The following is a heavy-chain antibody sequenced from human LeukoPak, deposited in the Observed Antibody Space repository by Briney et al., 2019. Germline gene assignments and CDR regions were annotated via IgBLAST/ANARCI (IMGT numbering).Heavy chain of an antibody. CDR1: DGSISSGGYY. CDR3: AKIPRTYYYDSSG. Sequence: PSQTLSLTCTVSDGSISSGGYYWSWIRQHPGKGLEWIGYIYYSGSTYYNPSLKSRVTISVDTSKNQFSLKLSSVTAADTAVYYCAKIPRTYYYDSSGWGQGTLVTVSS. CDR2: IYYSGST. D-gene: IGHD3-22*01. J-gene: IGHJ4*02. V-gene: IGHV4-31*03.